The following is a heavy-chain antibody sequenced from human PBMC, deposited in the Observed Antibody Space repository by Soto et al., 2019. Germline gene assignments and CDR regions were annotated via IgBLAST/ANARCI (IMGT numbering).Heavy chain of an antibody. V-gene: IGHV4-31*03. Sequence: SPSLTCTVSGGSISSGGYYWSWIRQHPGKGLEWIGYIYYSGSTYYNPSLKSRVTISVDTSKNQFSLKLSSVTAADTAVYYCARGVYSSSWYYYYYGMDVWGQGTTVTVSS. D-gene: IGHD6-13*01. J-gene: IGHJ6*02. CDR1: GGSISSGGYY. CDR2: IYYSGST. CDR3: ARGVYSSSWYYYYYGMDV.